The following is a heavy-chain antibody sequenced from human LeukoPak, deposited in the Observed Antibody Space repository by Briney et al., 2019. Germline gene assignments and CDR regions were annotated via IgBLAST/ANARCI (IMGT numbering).Heavy chain of an antibody. J-gene: IGHJ4*02. Sequence: PGRSLRLSCVGSGISLSGYGMHWVRQAPGKGLEWVALISHDGSNEYHADSVKGRFTISRDNSKNTLYLQMNSLRAEDTAVYYCANDPVARSRSSRGDYWGQGTLVTVSP. CDR1: GISLSGYG. D-gene: IGHD6-6*01. CDR2: ISHDGSNE. CDR3: ANDPVARSRSSRGDY. V-gene: IGHV3-30*18.